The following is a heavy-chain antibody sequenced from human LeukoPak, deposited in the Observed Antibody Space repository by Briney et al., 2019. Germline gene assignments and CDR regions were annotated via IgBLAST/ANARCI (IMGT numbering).Heavy chain of an antibody. J-gene: IGHJ4*02. V-gene: IGHV3-53*01. D-gene: IGHD3-16*01. CDR3: AKLPHNYDGPFDY. CDR1: GFTVSSNY. Sequence: GGSLRLSCAASGFTVSSNYMSWVRQAPGKGLEWVSVIYSGGSTYYADSVKGRFTISRDNSKNTLYLQMNSLRAEDTAVYYCAKLPHNYDGPFDYWGQGTLVTVSS. CDR2: IYSGGST.